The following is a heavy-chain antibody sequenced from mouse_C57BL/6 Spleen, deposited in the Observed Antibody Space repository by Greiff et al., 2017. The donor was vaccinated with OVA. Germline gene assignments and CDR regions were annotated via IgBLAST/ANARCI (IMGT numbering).Heavy chain of an antibody. CDR2: ISDGGSYT. CDR3: ARDRGTTVVATDYAMDY. CDR1: GFPFSSYA. J-gene: IGHJ4*01. V-gene: IGHV5-4*01. Sequence: EVKLVESGGGLVKPGGSLKLSCAASGFPFSSYAMSWVRQTPEKRLEWVATISDGGSYTYYPDNVKGRFTISRDNAKNNLYLQMSHLKSEDTAMYYCARDRGTTVVATDYAMDYWGQGTSVTVSS. D-gene: IGHD1-1*01.